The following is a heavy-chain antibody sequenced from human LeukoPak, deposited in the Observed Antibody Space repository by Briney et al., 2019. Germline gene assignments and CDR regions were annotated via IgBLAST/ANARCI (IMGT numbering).Heavy chain of an antibody. CDR1: GFTFNTYD. CDR2: ISGRDSST. J-gene: IGHJ4*02. Sequence: GGSLRLSCAASGFTFNTYDMSWARQAPGKGLELVSTISGRDSSTHYADSVKGRFTISRDNSKNTLYLQVNSLRAEDTAIYYCAKGAWFDYWGQGTLVTVSS. V-gene: IGHV3-23*01. CDR3: AKGAWFDY.